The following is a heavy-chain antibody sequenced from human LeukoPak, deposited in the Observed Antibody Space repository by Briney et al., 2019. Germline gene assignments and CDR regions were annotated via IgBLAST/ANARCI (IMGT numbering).Heavy chain of an antibody. Sequence: PSETLSLTCAVSGGSISSGGYSWSWIRQPPGKGLEWIGYIYHSGSTYYNPSLKSRVTISVDRSKNQFSLKLSSVTAADTAVYYCARVGPRGYCSSTSCYRAFDIWGQGTMVTVSS. J-gene: IGHJ3*02. CDR1: GGSISSGGYS. CDR3: ARVGPRGYCSSTSCYRAFDI. D-gene: IGHD2-2*02. V-gene: IGHV4-30-2*01. CDR2: IYHSGST.